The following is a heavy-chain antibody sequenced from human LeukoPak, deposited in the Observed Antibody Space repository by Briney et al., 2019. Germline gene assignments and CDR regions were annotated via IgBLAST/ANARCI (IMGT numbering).Heavy chain of an antibody. V-gene: IGHV3-30*03. Sequence: GGSLRLSCAASGFTFSDEGIHWVRQAPGKGLEWVTVVSADGRTQLYSDSVKGRFTVSRDNSLNTLHLQMNSLKTEDTAVYYCAREFGHNRWYFDYWGQGALVTVSS. CDR3: AREFGHNRWYFDY. CDR1: GFTFSDEG. J-gene: IGHJ4*02. D-gene: IGHD5-24*01. CDR2: VSADGRTQ.